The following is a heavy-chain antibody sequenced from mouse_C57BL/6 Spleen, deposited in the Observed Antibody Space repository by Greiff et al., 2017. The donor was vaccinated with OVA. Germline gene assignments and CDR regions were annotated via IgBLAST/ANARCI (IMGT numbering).Heavy chain of an antibody. Sequence: EVMLVESGGGLVKPGGSLKLSCAASGFTFSSYAMSWVRQTPEKRLEWVATISDGGSYTYYPDNVKGRFTISRDNAKNNLYLQMSHLKSEDTAMYYCARGGDYGSSSMAWFAYWGQGTLVTVSA. CDR3: ARGGDYGSSSMAWFAY. D-gene: IGHD1-1*01. V-gene: IGHV5-4*03. CDR1: GFTFSSYA. J-gene: IGHJ3*01. CDR2: ISDGGSYT.